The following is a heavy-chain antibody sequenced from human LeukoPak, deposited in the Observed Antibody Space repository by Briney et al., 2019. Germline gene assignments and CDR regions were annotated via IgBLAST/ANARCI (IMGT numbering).Heavy chain of an antibody. CDR2: IYTSGST. Sequence: SETLSLTCAVYGGSFSGYYWSWIRQPAGKGLEWIGRIYTSGSTNYNPSLKSRVTISVDTSKNQFSLKLSSVTAADTAVYYCARVHGDYYFDYWGQGTLVTVSS. CDR3: ARVHGDYYFDY. D-gene: IGHD4-17*01. CDR1: GGSFSGYY. V-gene: IGHV4-59*10. J-gene: IGHJ4*02.